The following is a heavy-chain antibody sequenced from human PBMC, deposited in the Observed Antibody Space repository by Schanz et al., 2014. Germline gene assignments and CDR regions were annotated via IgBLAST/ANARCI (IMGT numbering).Heavy chain of an antibody. Sequence: DVQLLESGGGLVQPGGSLRLSCAASGFTFSSHWMHWVRQDPGKGLVWVARINSVGSNTDYADSVTGRFTISRDNAKNTLYLQMNSLRAEDTAVYYCVRVSFADPRLYRGMDRDIDYWGQGTLVTVSS. CDR1: GFTFSSHW. V-gene: IGHV3-74*02. J-gene: IGHJ4*02. CDR3: VRVSFADPRLYRGMDRDIDY. D-gene: IGHD5-18*01. CDR2: INSVGSNT.